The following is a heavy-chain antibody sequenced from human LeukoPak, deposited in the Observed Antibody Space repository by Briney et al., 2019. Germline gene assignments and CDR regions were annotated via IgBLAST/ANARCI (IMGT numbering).Heavy chain of an antibody. CDR2: ISGSGSTT. J-gene: IGHJ4*02. V-gene: IGHV3-48*03. CDR1: GFTFSSYE. CDR3: AREREDCSSSSCYEEFDC. Sequence: GGSLRLSCVASGFTFSSYEMIWIRQAPGKGLEWVSYISGSGSTTYYADSVRGRFATSRDNAENSLYLQMNNLRAEDTAIYYCAREREDCSSSSCYEEFDCWGQGTLVTVSS. D-gene: IGHD2-2*01.